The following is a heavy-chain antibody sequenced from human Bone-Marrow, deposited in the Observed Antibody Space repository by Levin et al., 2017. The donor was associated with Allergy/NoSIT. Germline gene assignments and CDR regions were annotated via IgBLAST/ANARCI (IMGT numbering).Heavy chain of an antibody. CDR2: IYHSGST. Sequence: SETLSLTCIVSGDSISRTGYYWGWVRQPPGQGLQWIGSIYHSGSTYYRESLKSRLTMSVDTSKNQFSLRLTSVTAADTGFYYCARMWWQDHSFDSWGQGTLVTVSS. D-gene: IGHD2-21*01. V-gene: IGHV4-39*01. J-gene: IGHJ4*02. CDR1: GDSISRTGYY. CDR3: ARMWWQDHSFDS.